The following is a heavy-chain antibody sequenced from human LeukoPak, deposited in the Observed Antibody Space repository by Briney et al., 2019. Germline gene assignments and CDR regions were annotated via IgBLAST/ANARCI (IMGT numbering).Heavy chain of an antibody. J-gene: IGHJ4*02. CDR1: GGSISSCY. Sequence: PSETLPLTCTVSGGSISSCYWSWIRQPAGKGLEWIGRIYTSGSTNYNPSLKSRVTMSVDRPKNQISLKLSPVTAADTAVYYCASLSREYDTSGYFLAYWGQGTLVTVSS. D-gene: IGHD3-22*01. V-gene: IGHV4-4*07. CDR3: ASLSREYDTSGYFLAY. CDR2: IYTSGST.